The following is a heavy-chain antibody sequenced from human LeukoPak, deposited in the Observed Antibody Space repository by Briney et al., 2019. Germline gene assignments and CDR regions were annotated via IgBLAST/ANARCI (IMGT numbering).Heavy chain of an antibody. V-gene: IGHV1-46*01. J-gene: IGHJ5*02. Sequence: GASVKVSCKASGYTFTNYFMHWVRQAPGQGLEWMGIINPSGGSTTYAQKFQGRVTMTRDTSTSTVYMELSSLRSEDTAVYYCARDRRRYSSSWYPDWFDPWGQGTLVTVSS. CDR2: INPSGGST. CDR3: ARDRRRYSSSWYPDWFDP. CDR1: GYTFTNYF. D-gene: IGHD6-13*01.